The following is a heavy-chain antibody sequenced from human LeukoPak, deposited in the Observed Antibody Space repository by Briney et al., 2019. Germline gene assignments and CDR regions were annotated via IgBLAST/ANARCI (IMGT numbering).Heavy chain of an antibody. CDR3: ATGGRQQLNWFDP. V-gene: IGHV4-34*01. J-gene: IGHJ5*02. CDR1: GGSFSGYY. Sequence: PSETLSLTCAVYGGSFSGYYWSWIRQPPGKGLEWIGEINHSGSTNYNPSLKSRVTISVDTSKNQFSLKLSSVTAADTAVYYCATGGRQQLNWFDPWGQGTLVTVSS. CDR2: INHSGST. D-gene: IGHD6-13*01.